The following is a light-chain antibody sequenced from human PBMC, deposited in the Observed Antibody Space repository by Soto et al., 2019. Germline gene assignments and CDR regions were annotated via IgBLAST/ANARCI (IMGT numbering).Light chain of an antibody. CDR2: EVS. V-gene: IGLV2-18*02. CDR1: SSDVGSYDR. Sequence: QSALTQPPSVSGSPGQSVTISCTGTSSDVGSYDRVSWYQQPPGTAPKLMIYEVSNRPSGVRDRFSGSKSGNTASLTISGLQAEGGADYYCSSYTSSGTLIFGGGTKLTVL. CDR3: SSYTSSGTLI. J-gene: IGLJ2*01.